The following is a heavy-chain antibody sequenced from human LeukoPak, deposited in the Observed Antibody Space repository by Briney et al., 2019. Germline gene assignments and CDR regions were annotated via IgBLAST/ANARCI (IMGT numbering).Heavy chain of an antibody. CDR2: IIPIFGTA. D-gene: IGHD4-23*01. CDR3: ARGVSPGNYYYYMDV. J-gene: IGHJ6*03. V-gene: IGHV1-69*05. CDR1: GGTFSSYA. Sequence: ASVKVSCKASGGTFSSYAISWVRQAPGQGLEWMGGIIPIFGTANYAQKFQGRVTITTDESTSTAYMELSSLRSEDTAVYYCARGVSPGNYYYYMDVWGKGTTVIVSS.